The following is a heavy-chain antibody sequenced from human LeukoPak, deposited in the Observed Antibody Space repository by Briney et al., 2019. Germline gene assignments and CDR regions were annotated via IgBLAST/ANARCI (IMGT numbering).Heavy chain of an antibody. CDR3: AKDRGIRYYYYYGMDV. CDR1: GFTFDDYA. V-gene: IGHV3-9*01. Sequence: PGGSLRLSRAASGFTFDDYAMHWVRQAPGKGLEWVSGISWNSGSIGYADSVKGRFTISRDNAKNSLYLQMNSLRAEDTALYYCAKDRGIRYYYYYGMDVWGQGTTVTVSS. J-gene: IGHJ6*02. CDR2: ISWNSGSI.